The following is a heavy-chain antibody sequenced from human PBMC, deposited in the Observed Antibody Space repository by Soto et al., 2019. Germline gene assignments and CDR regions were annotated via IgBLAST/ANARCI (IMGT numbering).Heavy chain of an antibody. V-gene: IGHV3-23*01. J-gene: IGHJ4*02. Sequence: AVGSLRLSCAVSGFTFSSYAMSWVRQAPGKGPVWVSGISSNAGSTSYADSVKGRFTISRDNAKNTLYLQMNSLRAEDSAVYYCTTGVYSNGHWGQGTLVTVSS. CDR3: TTGVYSNGH. CDR1: GFTFSSYA. D-gene: IGHD4-4*01. CDR2: ISSNAGST.